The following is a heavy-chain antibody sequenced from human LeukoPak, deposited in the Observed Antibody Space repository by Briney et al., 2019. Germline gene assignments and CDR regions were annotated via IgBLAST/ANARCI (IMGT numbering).Heavy chain of an antibody. CDR3: ARGSTIFGVVTTPYPNNWFDP. D-gene: IGHD3-3*01. CDR1: GYTSTSYG. CDR2: ISGYNDNT. V-gene: IGHV1-18*01. Sequence: ASVKVSCKASGYTSTSYGISWVRQAPGQGLEWMGWISGYNDNTNYAQNLQGRVTMTTDTSTSTAYMELRSLRSDDTAVYYCARGSTIFGVVTTPYPNNWFDPWGQGTLVTVSS. J-gene: IGHJ5*02.